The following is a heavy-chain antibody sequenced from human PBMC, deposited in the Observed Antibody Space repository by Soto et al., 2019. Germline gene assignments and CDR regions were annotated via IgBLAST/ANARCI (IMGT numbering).Heavy chain of an antibody. CDR2: ISDSGGNR. J-gene: IGHJ4*02. CDR1: RFTFSAYA. CDR3: AKSYRSNWYYFDY. V-gene: IGHV3-23*01. D-gene: IGHD6-13*01. Sequence: PGGSLRLSCGASRFTFSAYAMSWVRQAPGKGLEWVSGISDSGGNRYYADSVKGRFTVSRDNSKNTLHLQMNSLRAEDTAVYYCAKSYRSNWYYFDYWGQGALVTVSS.